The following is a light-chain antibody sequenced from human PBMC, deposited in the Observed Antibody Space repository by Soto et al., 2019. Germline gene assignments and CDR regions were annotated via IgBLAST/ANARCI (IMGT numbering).Light chain of an antibody. V-gene: IGKV1-5*03. J-gene: IGKJ1*01. Sequence: DIQLTQSPSTLSASVGDRVTITCRASQSITNWLAWYQQKPGKAPKVLIHMASSLKSGVPSRFSGSGSGTEFTLTITSLQPDDSATYYCQQYNSYSEAFGQGTKVELK. CDR2: MAS. CDR1: QSITNW. CDR3: QQYNSYSEA.